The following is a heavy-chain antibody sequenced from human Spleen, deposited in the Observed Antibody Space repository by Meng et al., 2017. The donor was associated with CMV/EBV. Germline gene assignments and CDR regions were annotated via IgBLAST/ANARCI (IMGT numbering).Heavy chain of an antibody. V-gene: IGHV7-4-1*02. Sequence: SGYRVTSYAMNWVRQAPGQGLEWLGWINTCTGNPTYAQGFTGRVVFSLDTSVSTAYLQISSLKAEDTAVYYCERSNMYASSWYGCFDPWGQGTLVTVSS. CDR3: ERSNMYASSWYGCFDP. CDR1: GYRVTSYA. D-gene: IGHD6-13*01. J-gene: IGHJ5*02. CDR2: INTCTGNP.